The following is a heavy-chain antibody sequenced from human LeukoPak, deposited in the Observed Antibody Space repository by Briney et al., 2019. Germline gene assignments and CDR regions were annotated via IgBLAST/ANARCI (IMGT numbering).Heavy chain of an antibody. D-gene: IGHD3-22*01. CDR3: ARAPMSYDSSGFGGAFDI. J-gene: IGHJ3*02. Sequence: GGSLRLSCAASGFTFSNYAMHWVRQAPGKGLEWVAVISYDGTNKYYADSVKSRFTISRDNSKNTMYLQMNSLRAEDTAMYYCARAPMSYDSSGFGGAFDIWGQGTMVTVSS. CDR2: ISYDGTNK. V-gene: IGHV3-30-3*01. CDR1: GFTFSNYA.